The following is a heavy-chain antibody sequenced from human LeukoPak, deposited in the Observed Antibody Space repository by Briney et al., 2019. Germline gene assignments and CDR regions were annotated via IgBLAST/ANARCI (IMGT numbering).Heavy chain of an antibody. J-gene: IGHJ6*03. Sequence: GGSLRLSCAASGFTFSSYEMNWVRQAPGKGLEWVSGINWNGGSTGYADSVKGRFTISRDNAKNSLYLQMNSLRAEDTALYHCAKSGSYFYYYYMDVWGKGTTVTISS. CDR1: GFTFSSYE. CDR2: INWNGGST. V-gene: IGHV3-20*01. D-gene: IGHD1-26*01. CDR3: AKSGSYFYYYYMDV.